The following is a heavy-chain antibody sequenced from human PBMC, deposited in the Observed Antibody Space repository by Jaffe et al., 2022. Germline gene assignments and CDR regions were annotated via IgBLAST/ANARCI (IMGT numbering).Heavy chain of an antibody. CDR1: GFTFSSYS. CDR2: ISSSSSYI. CDR3: ARDLELRYCPLDY. J-gene: IGHJ4*02. Sequence: EVQLVESGGGLVKPGGSLRLSCAASGFTFSSYSMNWVRQAPGKGLEWVSSISSSSSYIYYADSVKGRFTISRDNAKNSLYLQMNSLRAEDTAVYYCARDLELRYCPLDYWGQGTLVTVSS. V-gene: IGHV3-21*01. D-gene: IGHD1-7*01.